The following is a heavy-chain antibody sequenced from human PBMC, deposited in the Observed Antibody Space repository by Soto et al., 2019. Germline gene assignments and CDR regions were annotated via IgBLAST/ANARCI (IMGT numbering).Heavy chain of an antibody. J-gene: IGHJ4*02. CDR2: ISGGGDST. V-gene: IGHV3-23*01. CDR1: GFTFSNYA. D-gene: IGHD2-2*01. Sequence: EVQLLESGGGLVQPGGSLRLSCAASGFTFSNYAMSWVRQAPGKGLAWVSTISGGGDSTYYADSVKGRFTISRDNSKNTLYLQVNSLRAEDTAAYYCAKRSLTPAAMKSPFDYWGQGTLVTVSS. CDR3: AKRSLTPAAMKSPFDY.